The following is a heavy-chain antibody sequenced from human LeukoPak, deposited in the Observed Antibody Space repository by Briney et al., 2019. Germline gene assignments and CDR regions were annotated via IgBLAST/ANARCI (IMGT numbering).Heavy chain of an antibody. V-gene: IGHV4-30-2*01. CDR1: GGSISSGGYS. D-gene: IGHD2-15*01. CDR2: IYHSGST. CDR3: ARSPSYCSGGSCYPFYFDY. J-gene: IGHJ4*02. Sequence: PSETLSLTCAVSGGSISSGGYSWSWIRQPPGKGLEWIGYIYHSGSTYYNPSLKSRVTISVDRSKNQFSLKLSSVTAADTAVYYCARSPSYCSGGSCYPFYFDYWGQGTLVTVSS.